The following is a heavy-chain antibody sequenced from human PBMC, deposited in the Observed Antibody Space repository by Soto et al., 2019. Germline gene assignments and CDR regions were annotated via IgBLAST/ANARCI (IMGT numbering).Heavy chain of an antibody. V-gene: IGHV4-30-4*01. D-gene: IGHD3-22*01. Sequence: SETLSLTCTVSGGTINSGDYFWSWIRQPPGKGLEWIGSIFYTGSTYHSPSLKSRASMSMDTSKNLFSLRLKSLTAADTAVYYCARGGDYDTPGSFDYWGQGTLVTVSS. J-gene: IGHJ4*02. CDR1: GGTINSGDYF. CDR3: ARGGDYDTPGSFDY. CDR2: IFYTGST.